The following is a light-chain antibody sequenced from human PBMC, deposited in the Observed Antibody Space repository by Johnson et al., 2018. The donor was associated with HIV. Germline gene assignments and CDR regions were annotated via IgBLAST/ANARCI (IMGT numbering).Light chain of an antibody. CDR1: SSNIGNNY. Sequence: QSVLTQPPSVSAAPGQKVTISCSGSSSNIGNNYVSWYQQLPGTAPKLLIYDNNKRPSGIPHRFSGSKSGTSATLSLTGLQTGDEADYYCGTWDSSLRENVFGTGTKVTVL. V-gene: IGLV1-51*01. CDR2: DNN. CDR3: GTWDSSLRENV. J-gene: IGLJ1*01.